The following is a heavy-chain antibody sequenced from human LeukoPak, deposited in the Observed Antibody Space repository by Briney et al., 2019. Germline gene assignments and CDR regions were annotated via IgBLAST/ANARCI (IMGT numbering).Heavy chain of an antibody. CDR1: GFTFSSYS. D-gene: IGHD1-26*01. CDR3: ARDIRYSGSYCG. Sequence: GGSLRLSCAASGFTFSSYSMNWVRQAPGKGLEWVSSISSSSGYIYYADSVKGRFTISRDNAKNSLYLQMNSLRAEDTAVYYCARDIRYSGSYCGWGQGTLVTVSS. J-gene: IGHJ4*02. CDR2: ISSSSGYI. V-gene: IGHV3-21*01.